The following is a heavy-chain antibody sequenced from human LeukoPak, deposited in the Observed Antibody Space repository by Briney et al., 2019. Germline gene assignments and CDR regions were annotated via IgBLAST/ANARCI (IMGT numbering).Heavy chain of an antibody. V-gene: IGHV3-11*01. Sequence: PGGSLRLSCAASGFTFSHSAMSWVRQAPGKGLEWVSYISSSGSTIYYADSVKGRFTISRDNAKNSLYLQMNSLRAEDTAVYYCAKDRDYDSSGLLDSLFDYWGQGTLVTVSS. CDR1: GFTFSHSA. CDR3: AKDRDYDSSGLLDSLFDY. J-gene: IGHJ4*02. CDR2: ISSSGSTI. D-gene: IGHD3-22*01.